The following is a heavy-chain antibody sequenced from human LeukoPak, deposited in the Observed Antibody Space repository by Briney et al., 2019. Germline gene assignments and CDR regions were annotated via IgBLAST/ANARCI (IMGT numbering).Heavy chain of an antibody. CDR1: GFTFSSYA. V-gene: IGHV3-30-3*01. D-gene: IGHD6-13*01. CDR2: ISYDGSNK. J-gene: IGHJ6*02. CDR3: AREKVWAAAGTSYYYYGMDV. Sequence: GRSLRLSCAASGFTFSSYAMHWVRQAPGKGLEWVAVISYDGSNKYYADSVKGRFTISRDNSKNTLYLQMNSLRAEDTAVYYCAREKVWAAAGTSYYYYGMDVWGQGTTVTVSS.